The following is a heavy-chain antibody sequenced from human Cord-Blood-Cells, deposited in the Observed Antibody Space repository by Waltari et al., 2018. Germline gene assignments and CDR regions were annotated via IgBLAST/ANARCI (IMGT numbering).Heavy chain of an antibody. Sequence: QVQLVESGGGVVQPGRSLRLSCAASGFTFSSYAMHWVRQAPGKGLEGVEVISYDGSTKYYADSVKGRFTSSRDNCKNTLYLQMNSLRAEDTAVYYCATHRGGAVAAEYFQHWGQGTLVTVSS. CDR1: GFTFSSYA. CDR3: ATHRGGAVAAEYFQH. J-gene: IGHJ1*01. CDR2: ISYDGSTK. V-gene: IGHV3-30*04. D-gene: IGHD6-19*01.